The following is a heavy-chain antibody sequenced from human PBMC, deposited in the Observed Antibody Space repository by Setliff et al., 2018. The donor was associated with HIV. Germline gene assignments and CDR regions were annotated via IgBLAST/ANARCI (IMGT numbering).Heavy chain of an antibody. Sequence: TSETLSLTCTVSGGSIRSSTYYWGWIRQSPGKGLEWIGSLHYSGNTYYNSSLKSRVTISLDTSKNQFSLKLNSVTAADTAVYYCARSHDYGDYRVNYYYMDVWGKGTTVTVSS. V-gene: IGHV4-39*07. D-gene: IGHD4-17*01. J-gene: IGHJ6*03. CDR2: LHYSGNT. CDR3: ARSHDYGDYRVNYYYMDV. CDR1: GGSIRSSTYY.